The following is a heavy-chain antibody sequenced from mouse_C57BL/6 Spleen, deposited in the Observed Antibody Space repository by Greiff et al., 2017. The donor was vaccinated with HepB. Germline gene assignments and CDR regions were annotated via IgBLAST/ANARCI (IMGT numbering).Heavy chain of an antibody. J-gene: IGHJ4*01. V-gene: IGHV5-6*01. D-gene: IGHD1-2*01. Sequence: EVKLVESGGDLVKPGGSLKLSCAASGFTFSSYGMSWVRQTPDKRLEWVATISSGGSYTYYPDSVKGRFTISRDNAKNTLYLQMSSLKSEDTAMYYCARHLRPSYYYAMDYWGQGTSVTVSS. CDR2: ISSGGSYT. CDR3: ARHLRPSYYYAMDY. CDR1: GFTFSSYG.